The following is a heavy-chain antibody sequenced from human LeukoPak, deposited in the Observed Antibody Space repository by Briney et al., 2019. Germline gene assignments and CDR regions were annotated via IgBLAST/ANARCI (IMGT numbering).Heavy chain of an antibody. D-gene: IGHD1-14*01. J-gene: IGHJ4*02. CDR2: VSHVGIHQ. CDR3: VKEFHPPPRGITPGD. V-gene: IGHV3-30*18. CDR1: GFMFSGYG. Sequence: SGGSLRLSCAASGFMFSGYGVHWVRQAPGKGLEWLAVVSHVGIHQYYAQSVRGRFTISRDNFRNSVFLEMDSLGVEDTAVYYFVKEFHPPPRGITPGDWGQGTLVVVDS.